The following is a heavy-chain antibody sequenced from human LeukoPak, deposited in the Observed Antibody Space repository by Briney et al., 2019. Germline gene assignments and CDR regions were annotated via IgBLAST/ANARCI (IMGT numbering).Heavy chain of an antibody. J-gene: IGHJ4*02. D-gene: IGHD4-17*01. CDR1: GYTFTGYY. V-gene: IGHV1-2*02. Sequence: ASVKVSCKASGYTFTGYYIHWVRQAPGQGLEWMGWIKPHSGNTNYAQKFQGRVTMTRDTSISTAYMELSRLRSDDTAVYYGARADFVTRGQGNDYWGQGTRVTVSS. CDR3: ARADFVTRGQGNDY. CDR2: IKPHSGNT.